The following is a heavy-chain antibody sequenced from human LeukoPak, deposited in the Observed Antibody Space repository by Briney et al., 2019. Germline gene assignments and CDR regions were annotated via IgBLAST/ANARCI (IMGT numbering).Heavy chain of an antibody. CDR1: GFSFASYG. CDR3: AKSFYLGEARYYFDY. V-gene: IGHV3-30*02. D-gene: IGHD3-10*01. J-gene: IGHJ4*02. Sequence: GGSLRLSCAASGFSFASYGFYWVRQAPGKGLEWVAFIRNDGSNNYYADSVKGRFTISRDNSKNTLYLQMNSLRAEDTAVYYCAKSFYLGEARYYFDYWGQGTLVTVSS. CDR2: IRNDGSNN.